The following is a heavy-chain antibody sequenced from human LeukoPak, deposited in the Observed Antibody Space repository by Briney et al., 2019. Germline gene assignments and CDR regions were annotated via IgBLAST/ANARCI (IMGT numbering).Heavy chain of an antibody. V-gene: IGHV1-46*01. CDR2: INPSGGST. Sequence: AXVKVSCKASGYTFTNYHLHWVRQAPGQGLEWMGIINPSGGSTKYAQKFQDRVTMTRDTSTSTVYMELNSLRSEDTAVYYCARATWYGGNPSGAFDIWGQGTMVTVSS. D-gene: IGHD4/OR15-4a*01. CDR3: ARATWYGGNPSGAFDI. J-gene: IGHJ3*02. CDR1: GYTFTNYH.